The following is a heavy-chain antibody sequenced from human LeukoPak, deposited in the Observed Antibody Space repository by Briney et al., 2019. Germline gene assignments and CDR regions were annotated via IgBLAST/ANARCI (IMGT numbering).Heavy chain of an antibody. Sequence: ASVKVSCKASGFTFTSSAMQWVRQARGQRLEWIGWIVVGSGNTNYAQKFQERVTMTRDTSISTAYMELSRLRSDDTAVYYCARDATHYDILTGYPLRTAFDIWGQGTMVTVSS. CDR1: GFTFTSSA. J-gene: IGHJ3*02. CDR3: ARDATHYDILTGYPLRTAFDI. D-gene: IGHD3-9*01. V-gene: IGHV1-58*02. CDR2: IVVGSGNT.